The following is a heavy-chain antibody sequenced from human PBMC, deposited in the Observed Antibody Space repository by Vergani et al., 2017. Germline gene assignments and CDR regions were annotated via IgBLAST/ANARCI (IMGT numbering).Heavy chain of an antibody. D-gene: IGHD3-3*01. CDR3: ARGADYDFWSGYFFSMAMDV. J-gene: IGHJ6*02. V-gene: IGHV3-21*01. Sequence: VQLVESGGGVVQPGRSLRLSCAASGFTFSSYAMSWVRQAPGKGLEWVSSISSSSSYIYYADSVKGRFTISRDNAKNSLYLQMNSLRAEDTAVYYCARGADYDFWSGYFFSMAMDVWGQGTTVTVSS. CDR1: GFTFSSYA. CDR2: ISSSSSYI.